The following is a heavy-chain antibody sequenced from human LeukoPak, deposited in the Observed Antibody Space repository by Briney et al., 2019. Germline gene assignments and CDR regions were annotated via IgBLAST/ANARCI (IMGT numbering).Heavy chain of an antibody. D-gene: IGHD4-23*01. Sequence: GGSLRLSCAASGLNFSKYAMTWVRQAPGKGLEWVVGISGSGDSTYYADSVKGRFTISRDNSKNTLYLQMNSLRAEDTAVYYCAATVVTFYAFDIWGQGTMVTVSS. J-gene: IGHJ3*02. CDR1: GLNFSKYA. V-gene: IGHV3-23*01. CDR2: ISGSGDST. CDR3: AATVVTFYAFDI.